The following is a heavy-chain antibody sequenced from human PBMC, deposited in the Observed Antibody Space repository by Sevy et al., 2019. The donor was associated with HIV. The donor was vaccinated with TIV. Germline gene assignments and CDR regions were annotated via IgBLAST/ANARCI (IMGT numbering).Heavy chain of an antibody. CDR1: EFTFSSYS. CDR3: ARGNYDYVKGYMDV. Sequence: GGSLRLSCAASEFTFSSYSMNWVRQAPGKGLEWVAYISSSSISIYYVDSVKDIMTISRDNAKNSLDQQMNSLRDEATAVYDCARGNYDYVKGYMDVWGKGTTVTVSS. D-gene: IGHD3-16*01. CDR2: ISSSSISI. J-gene: IGHJ6*03. V-gene: IGHV3-48*02.